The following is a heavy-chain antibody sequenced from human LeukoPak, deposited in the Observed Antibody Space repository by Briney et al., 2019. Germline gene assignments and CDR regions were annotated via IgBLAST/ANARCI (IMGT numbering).Heavy chain of an antibody. Sequence: SETLSLTCTVSGGSISSGGYYWSWIRQHPGKGLEWIGYIYYSGTTNYNPSLKSRVTISVDTSKNQFSLKLSSVTAADTAVYYCARGRSSSTWFDPWGQGTLVTVSS. CDR2: IYYSGTT. D-gene: IGHD6-6*01. CDR1: GGSISSGGYY. V-gene: IGHV4-61*08. J-gene: IGHJ5*02. CDR3: ARGRSSSTWFDP.